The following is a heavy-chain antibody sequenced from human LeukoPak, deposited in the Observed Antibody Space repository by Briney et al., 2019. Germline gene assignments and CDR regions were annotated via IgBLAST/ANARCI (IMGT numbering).Heavy chain of an antibody. CDR1: GFTFSSYA. CDR3: AKRKESSGWYVSSGAEYFQH. D-gene: IGHD6-19*01. Sequence: GGSLRLSCAASGFTFSSYAMSWVRQAPGKGLEWVSAISGSGGSTYYADSVKGRFTISRDNSKNTLYLQMNSLRDEDTAVYYCAKRKESSGWYVSSGAEYFQHWGQSTLVTVSS. J-gene: IGHJ1*01. CDR2: ISGSGGST. V-gene: IGHV3-23*01.